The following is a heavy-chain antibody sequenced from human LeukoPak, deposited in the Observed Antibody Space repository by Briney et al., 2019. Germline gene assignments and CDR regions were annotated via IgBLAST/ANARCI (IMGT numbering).Heavy chain of an antibody. Sequence: GGSLRLSCAASGFTFSTYGMVWVRQAPGKGLEWVSYISSSSNTIQYADSVKGRFTISRDNAKNSLYLQMNSLRAEDTAAYYCAREYVAFDYWGQGALVTVSS. CDR1: GFTFSTYG. CDR3: AREYVAFDY. V-gene: IGHV3-48*01. J-gene: IGHJ4*02. D-gene: IGHD2-21*01. CDR2: ISSSSNTI.